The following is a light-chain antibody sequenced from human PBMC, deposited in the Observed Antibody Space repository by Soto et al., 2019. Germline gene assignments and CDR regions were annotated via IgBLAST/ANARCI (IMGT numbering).Light chain of an antibody. J-gene: IGKJ4*01. Sequence: DIVLTQSPDSLAVSLGERATINCKSSQSVSRSSTNKHYLAWYQQKPGQSPRLLIYWASTRESGVPDRFSGSGSGTDFALTISILQAEDVAVYYCQQYETTPLSLSFGGGTKVEIK. CDR3: QQYETTPLSLS. CDR2: WAS. CDR1: QSVSRSSTNKHY. V-gene: IGKV4-1*01.